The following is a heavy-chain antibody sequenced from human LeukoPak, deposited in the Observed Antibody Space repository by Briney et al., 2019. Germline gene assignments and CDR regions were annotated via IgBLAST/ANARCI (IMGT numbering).Heavy chain of an antibody. CDR2: IKQGGSEK. CDR3: ASISRYCSGGSCTPFDY. Sequence: GGSLRLSCAASGFTFSSYWMSWVRQAPGKGLEWVANIKQGGSEKYYVDSVKGRFTISRDNAKNSLYLQMNSLRAEDTAVYYCASISRYCSGGSCTPFDYWGQGTLVTVSS. CDR1: GFTFSSYW. V-gene: IGHV3-7*01. J-gene: IGHJ4*02. D-gene: IGHD2-15*01.